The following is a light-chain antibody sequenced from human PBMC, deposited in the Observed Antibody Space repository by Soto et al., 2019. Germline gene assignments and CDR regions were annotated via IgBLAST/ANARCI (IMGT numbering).Light chain of an antibody. V-gene: IGLV2-23*01. CDR1: SSDVGSYEL. CDR3: SSYAGSSTVV. CDR2: EGS. J-gene: IGLJ2*01. Sequence: QSALTQPASVSGSPGQSITISCTGTSSDVGSYELVSWYQQHPGKAPKLMIYEGSKRPSGVSDRFSGSKSGNTASLTISGLQAEDEADYYCSSYAGSSTVVFGGGTKLTVL.